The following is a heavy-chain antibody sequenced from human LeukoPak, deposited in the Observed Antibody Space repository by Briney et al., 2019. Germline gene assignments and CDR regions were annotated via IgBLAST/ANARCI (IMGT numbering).Heavy chain of an antibody. CDR2: IYPGDSET. CDR3: ARRYYYDSSGYYLAHDAFDI. CDR1: GYSFTRYW. V-gene: IGHV5-51*01. D-gene: IGHD3-22*01. Sequence: GESLKISCKGSGYSFTRYWIGWVRQKPGKGLEWMGIIYPGDSETRYSPSFQGQVTISADKSISTAYLQWSSLKASDTAMYYCARRYYYDSSGYYLAHDAFDIWGQGTMVTVSS. J-gene: IGHJ3*02.